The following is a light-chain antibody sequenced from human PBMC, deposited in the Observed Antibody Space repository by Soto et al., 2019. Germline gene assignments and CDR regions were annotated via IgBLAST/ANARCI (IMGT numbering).Light chain of an antibody. J-gene: IGKJ1*01. CDR3: LQYSNWPRT. V-gene: IGKV3-15*01. Sequence: EIVMTQSPATLSVSPGERATLSCRASQSVSSNLAWYQQKPGQAPRLLIYGASTRATGIPARFSGSGSGTEFTLTIRGLQSEDFAVFYCLQYSNWPRTFGQGTKVEIK. CDR1: QSVSSN. CDR2: GAS.